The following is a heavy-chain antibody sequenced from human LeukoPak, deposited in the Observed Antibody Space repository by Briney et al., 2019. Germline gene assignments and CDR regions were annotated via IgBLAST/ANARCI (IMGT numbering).Heavy chain of an antibody. D-gene: IGHD2-8*01. Sequence: GASVKVSCKASGYTFTSYGISWVRQAPGQGLEWMGWISAYNGNTNYAQKLQGRVTMTTDTSTSTAYMELRSLGSDDTAVYYCARAAPYCTNGVCYVDYWGQGTLVTVSS. CDR3: ARAAPYCTNGVCYVDY. CDR1: GYTFTSYG. V-gene: IGHV1-18*01. CDR2: ISAYNGNT. J-gene: IGHJ4*02.